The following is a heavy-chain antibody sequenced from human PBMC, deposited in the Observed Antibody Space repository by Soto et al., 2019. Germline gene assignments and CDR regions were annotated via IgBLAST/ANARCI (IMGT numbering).Heavy chain of an antibody. CDR1: GFTFSSYA. CDR2: ISGSGGST. J-gene: IGHJ4*02. D-gene: IGHD2-8*01. V-gene: IGHV3-23*01. Sequence: EVQLLESGGGLVQPGGSLRLSCAASGFTFSSYAMSWVRQAPGKGLEWVSAISGSGGSTYYADSVKGRFTISRDNSKNTLYLQMNSLRAEDTAVYYCAKDPHNGPHGVYAQSGGPFDYWGQGTLVTVSS. CDR3: AKDPHNGPHGVYAQSGGPFDY.